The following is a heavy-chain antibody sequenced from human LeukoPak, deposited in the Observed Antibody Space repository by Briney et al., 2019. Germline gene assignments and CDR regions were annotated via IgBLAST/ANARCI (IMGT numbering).Heavy chain of an antibody. CDR1: GFTFSSYG. V-gene: IGHV3-30*18. CDR3: AKDLGSGWYWDY. J-gene: IGHJ4*02. D-gene: IGHD6-19*01. Sequence: PGGSLRLSCAASGFTFSSYGMHWVRQAPGKGLEWVAVISYDGSNKYYADSVKGRFTISRDNSKNTLYLQMNSLRAEDTAVYYCAKDLGSGWYWDYWGQGTLVTVSS. CDR2: ISYDGSNK.